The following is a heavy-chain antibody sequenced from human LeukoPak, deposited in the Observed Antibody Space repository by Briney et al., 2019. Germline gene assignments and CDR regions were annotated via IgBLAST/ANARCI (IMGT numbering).Heavy chain of an antibody. Sequence: PGGSLRLSCAASGFPLDDYAMQWVRQATGKGLEWVSLIIWDADSTYYADSVKGRFTISRDNSKNSLYLQMNSLRAEDTALYYCAKATSSWHEFDYWGQGTLVTVSS. CDR1: GFPLDDYA. J-gene: IGHJ4*02. D-gene: IGHD6-13*01. CDR2: IIWDADST. CDR3: AKATSSWHEFDY. V-gene: IGHV3-43D*03.